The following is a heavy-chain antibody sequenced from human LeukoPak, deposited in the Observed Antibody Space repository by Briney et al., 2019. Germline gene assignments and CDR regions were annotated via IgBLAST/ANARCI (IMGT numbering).Heavy chain of an antibody. CDR1: GFTFSSYE. CDR2: IKQDGSEK. CDR3: ARDQRFTRSFDS. J-gene: IGHJ4*02. V-gene: IGHV3-7*01. D-gene: IGHD5-24*01. Sequence: GGSLRLSCAASGFTFSSYEMNWVRQAPGKGLEWVANIKQDGSEKYYVDSVKGRFTISRDNAKNSLYLQMNSLRAEDTAVYYCARDQRFTRSFDSWGQGTLVTVSS.